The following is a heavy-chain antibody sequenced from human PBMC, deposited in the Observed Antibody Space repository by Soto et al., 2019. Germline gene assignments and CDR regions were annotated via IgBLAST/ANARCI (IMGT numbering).Heavy chain of an antibody. D-gene: IGHD5-12*01. CDR2: IIPIFGTA. Sequence: SVKVSCKASGGTFSSYAISWVRQAPGQGLEWMGGIIPIFGTANYAQKFQGRVTITADESTSTAYMELSSLRSEDTAVYYCARRVRGYSGYEDFDYWGQGTLVTVSS. CDR1: GGTFSSYA. CDR3: ARRVRGYSGYEDFDY. V-gene: IGHV1-69*13. J-gene: IGHJ4*02.